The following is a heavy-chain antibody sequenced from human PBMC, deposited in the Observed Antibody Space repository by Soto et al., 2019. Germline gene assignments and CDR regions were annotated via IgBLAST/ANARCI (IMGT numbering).Heavy chain of an antibody. CDR2: LYYSGNT. CDR1: GGSIGGFY. V-gene: IGHV4-59*08. CDR3: ARHTPYTSSWSPNFDS. Sequence: SVTLSVTCTVSGGSIGGFYWSWIRQTPGKGLEWIAYLYYSGNTNYNPSLKSRVTVSSDLSKNQFSLQLSSVTAADTAVYYCARHTPYTSSWSPNFDSWGQGTLVTVSS. J-gene: IGHJ4*02. D-gene: IGHD6-13*01.